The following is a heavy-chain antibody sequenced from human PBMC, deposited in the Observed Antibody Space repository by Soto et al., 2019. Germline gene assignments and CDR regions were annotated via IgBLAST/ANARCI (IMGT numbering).Heavy chain of an antibody. CDR2: ISGSGGST. Sequence: PGGSLRLSCAASGFTFSSYAMSWVRQAPGKGLEWVSAISGSGGSTYYADSVKGRFTISRDNSKNTLYLQMNSLRAEDTAVYYCAKVDPGLIPPQPHDAFDIWGQGTMVTVSS. V-gene: IGHV3-23*01. CDR1: GFTFSSYA. D-gene: IGHD2-21*01. J-gene: IGHJ3*02. CDR3: AKVDPGLIPPQPHDAFDI.